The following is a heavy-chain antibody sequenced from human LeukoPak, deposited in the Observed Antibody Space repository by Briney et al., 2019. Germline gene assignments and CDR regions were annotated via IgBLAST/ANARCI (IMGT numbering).Heavy chain of an antibody. CDR1: GFTFSDYY. CDR3: ARDGGHSSGWLPSYYYYGMDV. Sequence: PGGSLRLSCAASGFTFSDYYMSWIRQAPGKGLEWVSSISSSSSYIYYADSVKGRFTISRDNAKNSLYLQMNSLRAEDTAVYYCARDGGHSSGWLPSYYYYGMDVWGQGTTVTVSS. J-gene: IGHJ6*02. CDR2: ISSSSSYI. V-gene: IGHV3-11*06. D-gene: IGHD6-19*01.